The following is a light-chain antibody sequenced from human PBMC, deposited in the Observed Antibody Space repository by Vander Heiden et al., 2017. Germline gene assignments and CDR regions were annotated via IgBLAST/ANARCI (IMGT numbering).Light chain of an antibody. CDR1: QSVSSW. CDR3: QQYNRYPIT. J-gene: IGKJ5*01. CDR2: KAS. Sequence: DIQLTQSPSTLSASVGDRVTVTCRASQSVSSWLAWYLQKPGKATNLLIYKASSLESGVPSRFSGSGSGTEFTLTISSLQPDDFGTYYCQQYNRYPITFGQGTRLEIK. V-gene: IGKV1-5*03.